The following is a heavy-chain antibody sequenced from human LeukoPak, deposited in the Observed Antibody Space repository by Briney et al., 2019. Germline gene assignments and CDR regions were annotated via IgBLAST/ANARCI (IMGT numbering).Heavy chain of an antibody. CDR3: TWGDSPDAFDI. CDR1: GFTFSHAW. CDR2: IKSKTNGEKT. D-gene: IGHD3-16*01. Sequence: GGSLRLSCVASGFTFSHAWMSWVRQAPGKGLEWVGRIKSKTNGEKTDYAAPVKGRFTVSRDDSKNTLYLQMNSLKTEDTAVYYRTWGDSPDAFDIWGQGTIVTVSS. J-gene: IGHJ3*02. V-gene: IGHV3-15*01.